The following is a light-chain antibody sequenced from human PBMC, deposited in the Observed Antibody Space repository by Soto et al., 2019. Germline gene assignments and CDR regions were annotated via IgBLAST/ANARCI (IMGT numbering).Light chain of an antibody. V-gene: IGLV2-14*01. CDR1: SSDVGGYNH. CDR2: EVS. J-gene: IGLJ1*01. CDR3: TSYTSSSTLYV. Sequence: QSVLTQPASVSGSPGQSITISCTGTSSDVGGYNHVSWYQQHPGKAPKLMIYEVSRRPSGVSNRFSGSKSDNTASLTISGLQAEDEADYYCTSYTSSSTLYVFGSGTKLTVL.